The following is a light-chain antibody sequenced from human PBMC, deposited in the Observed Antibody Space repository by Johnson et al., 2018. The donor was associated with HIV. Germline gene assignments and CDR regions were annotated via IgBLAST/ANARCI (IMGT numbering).Light chain of an antibody. CDR2: DNN. CDR1: SSNIGNNY. CDR3: GTWDSSLSDGSYV. J-gene: IGLJ1*01. V-gene: IGLV1-51*01. Sequence: QSVLTQPPSVSAAPGQKVTISCSGSSSNIGNNYVSWYQQLPGTAPKLLIYDNNKRPSGIPDRFSGSKSGTSATLGITGLQTGAEADYYCGTWDSSLSDGSYVFGTGTKVTVL.